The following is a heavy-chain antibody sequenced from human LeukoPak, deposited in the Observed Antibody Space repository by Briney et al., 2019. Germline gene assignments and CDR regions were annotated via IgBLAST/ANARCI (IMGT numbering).Heavy chain of an antibody. V-gene: IGHV4-59*08. Sequence: SETLSLTCTVSGGSISSYYWSWIRQPPGKGLEWIGYIYYSGSTNYNPSLKSRVTISVDTSKNQFSLKLSSVTAADTAVYYCARGPYYDFWSGYPYFDYWGQGTLVTVSS. D-gene: IGHD3-3*01. CDR3: ARGPYYDFWSGYPYFDY. CDR1: GGSISSYY. CDR2: IYYSGST. J-gene: IGHJ4*02.